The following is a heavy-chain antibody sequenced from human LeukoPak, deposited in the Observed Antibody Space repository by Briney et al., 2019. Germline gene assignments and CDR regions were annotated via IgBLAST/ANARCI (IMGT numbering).Heavy chain of an antibody. Sequence: SETLSLTCTVSGGSISSSSYYWGWIRQPPGKGLEWIGSIFYSGSTNYNPSLKSRVTISIDTSKNQFSLKLSSVTAADTAVYYCARSPGYCSSTSCYYGGSVWGNWFDPWGQGTLVTVSS. CDR3: ARSPGYCSSTSCYYGGSVWGNWFDP. CDR1: GGSISSSSYY. CDR2: IFYSGST. J-gene: IGHJ5*02. D-gene: IGHD2-2*01. V-gene: IGHV4-39*07.